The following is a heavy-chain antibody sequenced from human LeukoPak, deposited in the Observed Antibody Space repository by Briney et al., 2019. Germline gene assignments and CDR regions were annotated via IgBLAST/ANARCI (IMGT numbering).Heavy chain of an antibody. CDR2: VSSSSRFV. CDR3: ARDGYDGAYYFDN. V-gene: IGHV3-21*01. CDR1: GFIFSTYT. J-gene: IGHJ4*02. D-gene: IGHD5-12*01. Sequence: GGSLRLSCVTSGFIFSTYTMHWVRQDPGKGLEWVSSVSSSSRFVYYAESMKGRFTISRDDAKNSVYLQMDSLRAEDTAVYYCARDGYDGAYYFDNWGQGTLVTVSS.